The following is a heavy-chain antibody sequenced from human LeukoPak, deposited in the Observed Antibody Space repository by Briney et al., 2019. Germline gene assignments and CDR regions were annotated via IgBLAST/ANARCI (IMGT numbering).Heavy chain of an antibody. J-gene: IGHJ4*02. CDR2: IRSKTSGGTT. V-gene: IGHV3-49*04. D-gene: IGHD1-26*01. CDR1: GFTFGEYA. CDR3: TRGDGSGSY. Sequence: PGRSLRLSCTASGFTFGEYAMSWGREAPGEGLYCIWFIRSKTSGGTTEYAASVKGRFTILRDDSKRIAYLQINSLKTEDTAVYYCTRGDGSGSYWGQGTLVTVSS.